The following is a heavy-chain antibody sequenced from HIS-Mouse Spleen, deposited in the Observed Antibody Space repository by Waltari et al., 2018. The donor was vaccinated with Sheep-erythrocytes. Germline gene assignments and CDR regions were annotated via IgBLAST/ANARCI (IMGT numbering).Heavy chain of an antibody. Sequence: QVQLVQSGAEVKKPGASVKVSCKASGYTFTGYYMHWVRQAPGQGLEWMGWINHNSGGTNYEQKFQGRVTMTRDTSISTAYMELSRLRSDDTAVYYCARDPSDGNWYFDLWGRGTLVTVSS. J-gene: IGHJ2*01. CDR2: INHNSGGT. V-gene: IGHV1-2*02. CDR3: ARDPSDGNWYFDL. CDR1: GYTFTGYY.